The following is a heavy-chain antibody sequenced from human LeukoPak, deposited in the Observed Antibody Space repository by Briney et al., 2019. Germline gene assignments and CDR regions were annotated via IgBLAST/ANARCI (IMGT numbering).Heavy chain of an antibody. Sequence: PGGSLRLSCAASGSTFSSYAMHWVRQAPGKGLEWVAVISYDGSNKYYADSVKGRFTISRDNSKNTLYLQMNSLRAEDTAVYYCAREGAEDYGGVFDIWGQGTMVTVSS. J-gene: IGHJ3*02. CDR2: ISYDGSNK. CDR1: GSTFSSYA. CDR3: AREGAEDYGGVFDI. V-gene: IGHV3-30*04. D-gene: IGHD3-16*01.